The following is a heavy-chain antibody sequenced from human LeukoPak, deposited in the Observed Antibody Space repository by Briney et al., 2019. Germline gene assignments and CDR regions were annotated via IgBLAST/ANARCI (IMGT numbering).Heavy chain of an antibody. CDR2: IRSGGSMK. J-gene: IGHJ3*02. CDR1: GFTFSSYR. Sequence: PGGSLRLSCAASGFTFSSYRMNWVRQAPGKGLEWVAFIRSGGSMKYYADSVRGRFTISRDNAKSTLYLQMNGVRAEDTAIFYCAKSLFPSATGTGRAFHIWGQGTRVAVSS. V-gene: IGHV3-30*02. CDR3: AKSLFPSATGTGRAFHI. D-gene: IGHD1-1*01.